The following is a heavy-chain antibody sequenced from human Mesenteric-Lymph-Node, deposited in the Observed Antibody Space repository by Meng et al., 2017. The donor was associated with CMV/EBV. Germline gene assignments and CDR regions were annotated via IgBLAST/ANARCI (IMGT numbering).Heavy chain of an antibody. CDR2: IYTGANT. J-gene: IGHJ4*02. CDR3: ARDREYSSSSGAFDY. CDR1: GFTFDEYA. D-gene: IGHD6-6*01. V-gene: IGHV3-66*01. Sequence: GESLKISCAASGFTFDEYAINWVRQVPGRGLEWVSFIYTGANTFYSYSVRGRFTISGDTSNNTVYLQMNSLRAEDTGVYYCARDREYSSSSGAFDYWGQGTLVTVSS.